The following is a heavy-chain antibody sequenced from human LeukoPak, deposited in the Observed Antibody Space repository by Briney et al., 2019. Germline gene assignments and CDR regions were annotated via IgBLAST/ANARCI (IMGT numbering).Heavy chain of an antibody. CDR2: IYPGDSDT. J-gene: IGHJ4*02. CDR3: ARRICGGDWYGGYFDY. Sequence: AESLKISCKGSGYSFTSYWIGWVRQMPGEGLEWRGIIYPGDSDTRYSQSFQGDVTISADKSISTAYLQWSSLKASDTAMYYCARRICGGDWYGGYFDYWGQGTLVTAPS. V-gene: IGHV5-51*01. D-gene: IGHD2-21*02. CDR1: GYSFTSYW.